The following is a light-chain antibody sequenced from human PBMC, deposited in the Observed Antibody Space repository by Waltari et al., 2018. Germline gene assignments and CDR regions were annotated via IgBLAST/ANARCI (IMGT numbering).Light chain of an antibody. J-gene: IGKJ1*01. V-gene: IGKV1-17*01. CDR1: QGISNY. CDR2: GTS. CDR3: LQYNSKPWT. Sequence: DIQMTQSPSSLSASVGERVTITCRASQGISNYLSWYQQKPGKAPKRLIYGTSSLESGVPSRFSGSGSGTEFTLTISSLQPEDFAVYYCLQYNSKPWTFGQGTKVEIK.